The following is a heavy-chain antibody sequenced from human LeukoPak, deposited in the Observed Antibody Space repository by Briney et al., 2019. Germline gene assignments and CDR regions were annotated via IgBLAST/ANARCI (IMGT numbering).Heavy chain of an antibody. D-gene: IGHD3-22*01. CDR1: GYTFTSYA. CDR3: ARGVLDYDSSGYSLHFDY. CDR2: INAGNGNT. V-gene: IGHV1-3*03. Sequence: GASVKVSCNASGYTFTSYAMHWVRQAPGQRLEWMGWINAGNGNTKYSQEFQGRVTITRDTSASTAYMELSSLRSEDMAVYYCARGVLDYDSSGYSLHFDYWGQGTLVTVSS. J-gene: IGHJ4*02.